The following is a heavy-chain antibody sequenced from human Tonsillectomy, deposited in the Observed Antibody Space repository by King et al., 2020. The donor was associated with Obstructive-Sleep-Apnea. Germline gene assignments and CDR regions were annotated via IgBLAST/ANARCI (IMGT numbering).Heavy chain of an antibody. CDR2: IKQDGGEK. V-gene: IGHV3-7*01. D-gene: IGHD6-13*01. CDR1: GFTFSNYW. J-gene: IGHJ4*02. CDR3: ASHLLIYTSSWAFDY. Sequence: VQLVESGGGLVQPGGSLRLSCAASGFTFSNYWMSWVRQAPGKGLEWVADIKQDGGEKYYVDSMKGRFTISRDNPKNSLYLQLNSLRAEDTAVYYCASHLLIYTSSWAFDYWGQGTLVTVSS.